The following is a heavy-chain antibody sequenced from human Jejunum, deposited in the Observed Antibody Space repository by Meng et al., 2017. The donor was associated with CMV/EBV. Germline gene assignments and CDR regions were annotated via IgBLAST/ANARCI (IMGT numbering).Heavy chain of an antibody. V-gene: IGHV3-15*07. Sequence: LSCAGSGFTFSSPCLNCTRHAPGKALAWVGRIKNNVRGTTTDYAAPVKGRFTISRDDSKNILYLQMNSLKTEDTAVYYCTTENYGLVDWGQRTLVTVSS. CDR2: IKNNVRGTTT. CDR3: TTENYGLVD. D-gene: IGHD2-2*01. J-gene: IGHJ4*02. CDR1: GFTFSSPC.